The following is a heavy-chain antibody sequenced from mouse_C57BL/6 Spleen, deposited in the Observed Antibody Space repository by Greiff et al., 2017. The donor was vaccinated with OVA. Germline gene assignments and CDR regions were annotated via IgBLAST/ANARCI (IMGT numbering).Heavy chain of an antibody. D-gene: IGHD1-1*01. CDR1: GFTFTDYY. J-gene: IGHJ2*01. CDR3: ARLNYYGSSYFDY. Sequence: DVMLVESGGGLVQPGGSLSLSCAASGFTFTDYYMSWVRQPPGKALEWLGFIRNKANGYTTEYSASVKGRFTISRDNSQSILYLQMNALRAEDSATYYCARLNYYGSSYFDYWGQGTTLTVSS. V-gene: IGHV7-3*01. CDR2: IRNKANGYTT.